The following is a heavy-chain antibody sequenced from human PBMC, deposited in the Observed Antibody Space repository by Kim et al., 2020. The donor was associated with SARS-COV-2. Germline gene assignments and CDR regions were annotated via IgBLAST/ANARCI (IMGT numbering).Heavy chain of an antibody. J-gene: IGHJ6*02. Sequence: GGSLRLSCAASGFTFSSYDMHWVRQATGKGLEWVSAIGTAGDTYYPGSVKGRFTISRENAKNSLYLQMNSLRAGDTAVYYCARGGRGYTLYYGMDVWGQGTTFTVSS. CDR3: ARGGRGYTLYYGMDV. CDR2: IGTAGDT. V-gene: IGHV3-13*01. CDR1: GFTFSSYD. D-gene: IGHD5-18*01.